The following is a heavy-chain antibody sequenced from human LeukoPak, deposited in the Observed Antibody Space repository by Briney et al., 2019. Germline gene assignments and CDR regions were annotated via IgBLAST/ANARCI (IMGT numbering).Heavy chain of an antibody. CDR3: ARRYCSSTSCYAGALQQLVLLDAFDI. V-gene: IGHV5-51*01. D-gene: IGHD2-2*01. CDR1: GYSFTSYW. Sequence: GESLKISCKGSGYSFTSYWIGWVRQMPGKGLEWMGIIYPGDSDTRYSPSFQGQVTISADKSISTAYLQWSSLKASDTAMYYCARRYCSSTSCYAGALQQLVLLDAFDIWGQGTMVTVSS. J-gene: IGHJ3*02. CDR2: IYPGDSDT.